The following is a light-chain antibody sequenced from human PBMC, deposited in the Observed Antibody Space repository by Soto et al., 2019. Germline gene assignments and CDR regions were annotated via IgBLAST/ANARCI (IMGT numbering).Light chain of an antibody. V-gene: IGKV1-39*01. Sequence: DILMTQSPSSLSAFVGDRVSITCRASSSISDYLNWYQQKVGKAPKLLIYAASTLQSGVPSRFSGSGSGTDFTLTISSLQPEDFATYYCQQTYTTPQTFGQGTKLEI. J-gene: IGKJ2*01. CDR1: SSISDY. CDR3: QQTYTTPQT. CDR2: AAS.